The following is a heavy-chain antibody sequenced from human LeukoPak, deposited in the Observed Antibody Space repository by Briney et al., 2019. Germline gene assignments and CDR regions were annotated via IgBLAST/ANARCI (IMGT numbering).Heavy chain of an antibody. CDR2: IYTSGST. V-gene: IGHV4-4*07. CDR1: GGSMSRYF. Sequence: SETLSLTCTVAGGSMSRYFWSWIRQPAGKGLEWIGRIYTSGSTNYNPSLKSRVTMSVDTSKNQFSLKLSSVTAADTAVYYCARSHYYDSSPWAFDIWGQGTMVTVSS. CDR3: ARSHYYDSSPWAFDI. D-gene: IGHD3-22*01. J-gene: IGHJ3*02.